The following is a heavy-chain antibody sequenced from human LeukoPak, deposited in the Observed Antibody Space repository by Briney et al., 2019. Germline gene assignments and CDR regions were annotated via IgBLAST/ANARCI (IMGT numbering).Heavy chain of an antibody. Sequence: SETLSLTCTVSDGSISSSSYYWGWIRQPPGKGLEWIGSIYYSGSTYYNPSLKSRVTISVDTSKNQFSLKLSSVTDADTAVYYCARHWRRYCSSTSCYGGFDPWGQGTLVTVSS. V-gene: IGHV4-39*01. D-gene: IGHD2-2*01. CDR1: DGSISSSSYY. CDR3: ARHWRRYCSSTSCYGGFDP. CDR2: IYYSGST. J-gene: IGHJ5*02.